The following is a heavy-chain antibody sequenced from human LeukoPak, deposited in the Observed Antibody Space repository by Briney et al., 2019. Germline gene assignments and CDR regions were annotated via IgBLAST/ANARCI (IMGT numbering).Heavy chain of an antibody. CDR3: AREGGAFDI. J-gene: IGHJ3*02. CDR2: IYYSGST. CDR1: GYSISSGYY. D-gene: IGHD3-16*01. V-gene: IGHV4-38-2*02. Sequence: SETLSLTCTVSGYSISSGYYWGWIRQPPGKGLEWIGYIYYSGSTNYNPSLKSRVTISVDTSKNQFSLKLSSVTAADTAVYYCAREGGAFDIWGQGTMVTVSS.